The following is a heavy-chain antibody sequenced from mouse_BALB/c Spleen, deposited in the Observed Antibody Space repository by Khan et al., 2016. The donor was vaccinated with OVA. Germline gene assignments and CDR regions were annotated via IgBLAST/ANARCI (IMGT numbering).Heavy chain of an antibody. D-gene: IGHD4-1*01. CDR2: ISYSGST. V-gene: IGHV3-2*02. CDR1: GYSITSDYA. J-gene: IGHJ4*01. CDR3: ASELGRYYAMDY. Sequence: EVELVESGPGLVKPSQSLSLTCTVTGYSITSDYAWNWLRQFPGNKLEWMGYISYSGSTTYNPSLKSRISFTRDTSKNQFFLQLNSVTTEDTATYYCASELGRYYAMDYWGQGTSVTVSS.